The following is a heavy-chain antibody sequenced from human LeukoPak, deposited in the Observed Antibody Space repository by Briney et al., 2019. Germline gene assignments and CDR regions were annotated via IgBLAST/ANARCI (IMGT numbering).Heavy chain of an antibody. D-gene: IGHD2/OR15-2a*01. Sequence: GVYLRLYCAASGFTICTYWTHRVRHAPGQGLMWGLRISVDGSTTNYADSLKGRFTISRDKAKNTLYLQMNSLRAEDTAVYYCTRRVGTTRWYDPWGQGTLVTVSS. J-gene: IGHJ5*02. CDR1: GFTICTYW. CDR3: TRRVGTTRWYDP. V-gene: IGHV3-74*01. CDR2: ISVDGSTT.